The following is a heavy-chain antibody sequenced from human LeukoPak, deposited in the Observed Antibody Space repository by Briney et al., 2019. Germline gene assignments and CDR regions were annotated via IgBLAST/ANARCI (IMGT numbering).Heavy chain of an antibody. J-gene: IGHJ4*02. CDR3: ATYYYDNTGLI. Sequence: GGSLRLSCAASGFTFSSYSMNWVRQAPGKGLEWVSSISSSSSYIYYADSVEGRFTISRDNAKNSLYLQMNSLRAEDAAVYYCATYYYDNTGLIWGQGTLVTVS. D-gene: IGHD3-22*01. CDR2: ISSSSSYI. CDR1: GFTFSSYS. V-gene: IGHV3-21*01.